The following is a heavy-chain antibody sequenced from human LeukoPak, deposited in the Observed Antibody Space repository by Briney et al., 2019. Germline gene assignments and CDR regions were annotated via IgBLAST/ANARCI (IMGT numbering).Heavy chain of an antibody. Sequence: SETLSLTCTVSGGSISSYYWSWIRQPAGKGLEWIGRIYTSGSTYYNPSLKSRVTISVDTSKNQFSLKLSSVTAADTAVYYCARSTPEVVPAAMMYWNWFDPWGQGTLVTVSS. V-gene: IGHV4-4*07. D-gene: IGHD2-2*01. CDR2: IYTSGST. CDR3: ARSTPEVVPAAMMYWNWFDP. J-gene: IGHJ5*02. CDR1: GGSISSYY.